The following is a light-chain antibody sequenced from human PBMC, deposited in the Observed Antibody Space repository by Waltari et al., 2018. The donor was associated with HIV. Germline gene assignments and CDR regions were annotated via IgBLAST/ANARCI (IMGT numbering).Light chain of an antibody. CDR2: QET. Sequence: SYDLTQPPSVSVSPGPPAPITYSRHKLGDTYAYLYQQKSGQSPVLIIDQETRRPSGSPERFSGSNSGNTATLTISGTQALDEADYYCQAWDTSTGVFGGGTKLTVL. CDR1: KLGDTY. CDR3: QAWDTSTGV. V-gene: IGLV3-1*01. J-gene: IGLJ2*01.